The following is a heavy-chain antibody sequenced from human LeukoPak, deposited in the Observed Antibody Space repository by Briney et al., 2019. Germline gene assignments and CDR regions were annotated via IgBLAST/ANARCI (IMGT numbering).Heavy chain of an antibody. D-gene: IGHD3-3*01. CDR2: IWYDGSNK. Sequence: PGRSLRLSCAASGFTFSSYGMHWVRQAPGKGLEWVAVIWYDGSNKYYADSVKGRFNISRDNSKNTLYLQMNSLRAEDTAVYYCARGGGFWSGYSNFDYWGQGTLVTVSS. CDR3: ARGGGFWSGYSNFDY. CDR1: GFTFSSYG. V-gene: IGHV3-33*01. J-gene: IGHJ4*02.